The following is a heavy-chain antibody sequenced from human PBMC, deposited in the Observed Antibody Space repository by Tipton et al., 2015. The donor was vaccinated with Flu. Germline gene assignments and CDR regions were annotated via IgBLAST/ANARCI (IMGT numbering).Heavy chain of an antibody. Sequence: SLRLSCAASGFIFSSYWMSWVRQAPGKGLEWVANIKQDGSEKYYVDSVKGRFTISRDNAKNSLNLQMNSLRAEDTAVYYCARAGYCSGGRCYSVGDPDYWGQGTLVTVSS. CDR2: IKQDGSEK. CDR1: GFIFSSYW. CDR3: ARAGYCSGGRCYSVGDPDY. J-gene: IGHJ4*02. D-gene: IGHD2-15*01. V-gene: IGHV3-7*01.